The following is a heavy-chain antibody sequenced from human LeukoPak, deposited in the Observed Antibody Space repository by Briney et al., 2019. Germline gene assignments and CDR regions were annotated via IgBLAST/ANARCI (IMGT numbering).Heavy chain of an antibody. Sequence: GGSLRLSCAASGFTFDDYAMHWVRQAPGKGLEWVSGISWNSGSIGYADSVKGRFTISRDNAKNSLYLQMNSLRAEDTALYYCAKDIPTSGSYYFDYWGQGTLVTVSS. CDR3: AKDIPTSGSYYFDY. CDR1: GFTFDDYA. D-gene: IGHD1-26*01. CDR2: ISWNSGSI. V-gene: IGHV3-9*01. J-gene: IGHJ4*02.